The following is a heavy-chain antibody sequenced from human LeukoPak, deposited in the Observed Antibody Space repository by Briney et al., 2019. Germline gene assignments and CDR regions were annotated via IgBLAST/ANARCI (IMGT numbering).Heavy chain of an antibody. CDR1: RYTFTSYG. CDR2: ISAYNGNT. D-gene: IGHD2-8*01. J-gene: IGHJ4*02. Sequence: ASVKVSCKASRYTFTSYGISWVRQAPGQGLEWMGWISAYNGNTNYAQKLQGRVTMTTDTSTSTAYMELRSLRSDDTAVYYCARETRSMVMFDYWGQGTLVTVSS. V-gene: IGHV1-18*01. CDR3: ARETRSMVMFDY.